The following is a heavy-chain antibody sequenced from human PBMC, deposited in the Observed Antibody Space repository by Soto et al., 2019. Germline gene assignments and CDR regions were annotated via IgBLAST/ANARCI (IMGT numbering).Heavy chain of an antibody. V-gene: IGHV4-31*03. Sequence: QVQLQESGPGLVKPSQTLSLTCSVSGGSISSGGYYWSWIRQHPEKGLEWIGYIYYSGSTNYNPSLKSRVIISVDTSSNRFSLDLRSVTAADTAIYYCARRSASWQWFDYWGQGTLVTVSS. D-gene: IGHD2-2*01. J-gene: IGHJ5*01. CDR3: ARRSASWQWFDY. CDR1: GGSISSGGYY. CDR2: IYYSGST.